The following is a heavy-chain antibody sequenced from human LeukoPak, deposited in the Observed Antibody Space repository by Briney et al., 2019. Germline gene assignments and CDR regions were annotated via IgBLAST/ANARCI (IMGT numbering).Heavy chain of an antibody. CDR1: GGSISSSSSY. CDR2: IFHSGRT. J-gene: IGHJ4*02. V-gene: IGHV4-39*01. CDR3: ARHSLTYYNGSGRSFDY. Sequence: SETLSLTCTVSGGSISSSSSYWGWMRQPPGKGVEWIGHIFHSGRTSYNPSLMSRVTISVDTSKNQFSLKMNPVTAADTSMYYCARHSLTYYNGSGRSFDYWGQGTLVIVS. D-gene: IGHD3-10*01.